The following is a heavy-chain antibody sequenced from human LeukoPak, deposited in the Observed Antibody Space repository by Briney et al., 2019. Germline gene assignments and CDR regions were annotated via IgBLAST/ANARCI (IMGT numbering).Heavy chain of an antibody. D-gene: IGHD4-17*01. CDR2: ISSSSSYI. Sequence: GGSLRLSCAASGFTFSSYSMNWVRQAPGKGLEWVSSISSSSSYIYYADSVKGRFTISRDNAKNSLYLQMNSLRAEDTAVYYCAGLTTVTTGFDYWGQGTLVTVSS. CDR3: AGLTTVTTGFDY. V-gene: IGHV3-21*01. J-gene: IGHJ4*02. CDR1: GFTFSSYS.